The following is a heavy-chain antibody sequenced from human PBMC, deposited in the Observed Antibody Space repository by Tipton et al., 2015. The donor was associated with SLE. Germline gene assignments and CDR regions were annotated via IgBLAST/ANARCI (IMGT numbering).Heavy chain of an antibody. Sequence: TLSLTCTVSGGSISSYYWSWIRQPPGKGLEWIGYIYYSGSTNYNPSLKSRVTISVDTSKNQFSLKLSSVTAADTAVYYCAQSAYTYGSFNYWGQGTLVTVSS. J-gene: IGHJ4*02. V-gene: IGHV4-59*01. D-gene: IGHD5-18*01. CDR1: GGSISSYY. CDR3: AQSAYTYGSFNY. CDR2: IYYSGST.